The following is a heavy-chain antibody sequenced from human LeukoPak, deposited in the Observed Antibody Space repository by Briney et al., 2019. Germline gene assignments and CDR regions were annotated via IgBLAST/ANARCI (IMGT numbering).Heavy chain of an antibody. CDR2: ISAYNGDT. D-gene: IGHD3-16*02. CDR1: GYTFTSYG. J-gene: IGHJ5*02. CDR3: ARDNSVGDIAWWFDP. Sequence: ASVKVSCKASGYTFTSYGISWVRQAPGQGLEWMGWISAYNGDTNYAQKLQGRVTMTRDMSTTTDYMELSSLRSEDTAVYYCARDNSVGDIAWWFDPWGQGTLVTVSS. V-gene: IGHV1-18*01.